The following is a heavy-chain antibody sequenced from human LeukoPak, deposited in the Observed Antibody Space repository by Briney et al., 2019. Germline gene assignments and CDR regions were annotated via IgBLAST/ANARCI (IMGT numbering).Heavy chain of an antibody. CDR1: GFTFGDYY. CDR2: ISSSGSTI. CDR3: ARIGAYCSSTSCRDGP. D-gene: IGHD2-2*01. Sequence: PGGSLRLSCAAPGFTFGDYYMSWIRQAPGKGLEWVSYISSSGSTIYYADSVKGRFTISRDNAKNSLYLQMNSLRAEDTAVYYCARIGAYCSSTSCRDGPWGQGTLVTVSS. J-gene: IGHJ5*02. V-gene: IGHV3-11*01.